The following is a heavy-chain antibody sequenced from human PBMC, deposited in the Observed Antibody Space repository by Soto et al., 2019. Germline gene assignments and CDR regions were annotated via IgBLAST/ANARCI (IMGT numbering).Heavy chain of an antibody. J-gene: IGHJ4*02. CDR3: ARGAGYYDSSGYYYGLDY. CDR1: GGSISSSSYY. D-gene: IGHD3-22*01. CDR2: IYYSGST. Sequence: ETLSLTCTVSGGSISSSSYYWGWIRQPPGKGLEWIGSIYYSGSTYYNPSLKSRVTISVDTSKNQFSLKLSSVTAADTAVYYCARGAGYYDSSGYYYGLDYWGQGTQVTVSS. V-gene: IGHV4-39*01.